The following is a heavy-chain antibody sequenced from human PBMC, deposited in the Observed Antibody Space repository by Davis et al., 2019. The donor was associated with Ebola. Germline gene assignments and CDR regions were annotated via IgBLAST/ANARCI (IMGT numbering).Heavy chain of an antibody. CDR3: AKDGWLDYYDGLTY. J-gene: IGHJ4*02. D-gene: IGHD3-22*01. CDR1: GITFSDYA. V-gene: IGHV3-23*01. Sequence: GESLKISCAASGITFSDYAMSWVRQAPGKGLEWVSVISGRGGTTYYADSVKGRFTISRGNFKNMLYLQMNSLRAEDTALYFCAKDGWLDYYDGLTYWGQGALVTVSS. CDR2: ISGRGGTT.